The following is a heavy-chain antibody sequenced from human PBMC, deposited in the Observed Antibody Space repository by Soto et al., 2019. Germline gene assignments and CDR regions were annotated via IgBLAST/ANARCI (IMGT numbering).Heavy chain of an antibody. J-gene: IGHJ4*02. V-gene: IGHV1-69*13. CDR1: GVTFNRQD. D-gene: IGHD5-12*01. Sequence: ASVKVSCKASGVTFNRQDMRWVRQAPGQGLEWMGGIIPMFGTPHYAEKFQDRVTITADESTGTAYLELSSLTSEDTAVYYCATSEGRGGYSFDYWGPGTLVTVSS. CDR2: IIPMFGTP. CDR3: ATSEGRGGYSFDY.